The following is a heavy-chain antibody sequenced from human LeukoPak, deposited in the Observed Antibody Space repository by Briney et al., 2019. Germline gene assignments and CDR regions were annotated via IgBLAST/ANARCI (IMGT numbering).Heavy chain of an antibody. CDR2: INHNGNVN. J-gene: IGHJ6*02. Sequence: GGSLRLSGAASGFTFSSYWMNWARQAPGKGLEWVASINHNGNVNYYVDSVKGRFTISRDNAKNSLYLQMSYLRAEDTAVYFCARGGGLDVWGQGATVTVSS. CDR3: ARGGGLDV. V-gene: IGHV3-7*03. D-gene: IGHD3-16*01. CDR1: GFTFSSYW.